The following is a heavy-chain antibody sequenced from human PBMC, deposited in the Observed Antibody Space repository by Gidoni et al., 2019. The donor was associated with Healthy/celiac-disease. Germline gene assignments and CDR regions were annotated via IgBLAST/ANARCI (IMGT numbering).Heavy chain of an antibody. Sequence: QLQLQESGPGLVKPSETLSLTCTVSGGSISRSSDYCGWIRQPPGKGLELIGSIYYSGSTYYNPSLKSRVTISVDTSKNQFSLKLSSVPAADTAVYYFARHGRGIAARLYGMDVWGQGTTVTVSS. CDR2: IYYSGST. CDR3: ARHGRGIAARLYGMDV. CDR1: GGSISRSSDY. J-gene: IGHJ6*02. V-gene: IGHV4-39*01. D-gene: IGHD6-6*01.